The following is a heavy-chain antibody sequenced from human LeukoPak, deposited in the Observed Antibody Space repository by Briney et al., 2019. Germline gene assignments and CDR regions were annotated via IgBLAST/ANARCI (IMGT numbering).Heavy chain of an antibody. Sequence: SETLSLTCTVSGGSVSSYYWSWIRQPPGKGLEWIGYIYYSGSTNYNPSLNSRVTISIDTSKNRFSLKLSSVTAADTAVYYRARTPRSSWYSDLWGRGTLVTVSS. V-gene: IGHV4-59*02. J-gene: IGHJ2*01. D-gene: IGHD2-15*01. CDR1: GGSVSSYY. CDR3: ARTPRSSWYSDL. CDR2: IYYSGST.